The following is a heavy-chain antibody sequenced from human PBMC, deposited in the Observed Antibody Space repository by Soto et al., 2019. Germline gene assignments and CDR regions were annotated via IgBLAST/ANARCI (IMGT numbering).Heavy chain of an antibody. Sequence: ASVKVSCKDSCYTFTSYGISLLRQAPGQWRDWMGWISAYNGNTNYAQKLQGRVTMTTDASTSTAYMELRSLRSDDTAVYYCARVSLTPYYDILTGYGFDYWGQGTLVTVSS. J-gene: IGHJ4*02. CDR3: ARVSLTPYYDILTGYGFDY. CDR2: ISAYNGNT. V-gene: IGHV1-18*01. D-gene: IGHD3-9*01. CDR1: CYTFTSYG.